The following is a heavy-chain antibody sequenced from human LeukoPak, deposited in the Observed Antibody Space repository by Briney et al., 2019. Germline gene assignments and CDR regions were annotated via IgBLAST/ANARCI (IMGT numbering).Heavy chain of an antibody. D-gene: IGHD1-7*01. CDR1: GSTFSSYW. V-gene: IGHV3-74*01. CDR2: ISSDGSST. CDR3: ARDNNWNYPDY. Sequence: QPGGSLRLSCAASGSTFSSYWMHWVRQVPGKGLVWVSRISSDGSSTRYADSVKGRFTISRDNAKNTLFLQMNSLRAEDTALYYCARDNNWNYPDYWGQGTLVTVSS. J-gene: IGHJ4*02.